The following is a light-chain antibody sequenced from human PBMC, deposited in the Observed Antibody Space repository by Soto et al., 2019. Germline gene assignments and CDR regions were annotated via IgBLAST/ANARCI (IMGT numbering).Light chain of an antibody. Sequence: DIPMTQSPSSLAASVGDRVTITCRASQNIAGYLNWYRQKPGRAPELLIHAASSLQSAVPSRFGGSGSWTDFTLTISSLQPEDFASYYCQQSYISPYTFGQGTKLEIK. V-gene: IGKV1-39*01. CDR2: AAS. CDR3: QQSYISPYT. J-gene: IGKJ2*01. CDR1: QNIAGY.